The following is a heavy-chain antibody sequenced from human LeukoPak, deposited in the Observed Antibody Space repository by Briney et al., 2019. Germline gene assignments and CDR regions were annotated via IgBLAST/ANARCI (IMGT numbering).Heavy chain of an antibody. CDR3: ARGYSYGLYYFDH. D-gene: IGHD5-18*01. CDR1: GFSFRDYD. CDR2: VHTGYHT. V-gene: IGHV3-13*01. J-gene: IGHJ4*02. Sequence: GGSLRLSCAASGFSFRDYDMHWVRQVKGKGLEWVSAVHTGYHTYYSDSVKGRFGIPRENAKNSMYLQMNSLRVGDTAVYYCARGYSYGLYYFDHWGQGALVTVSS.